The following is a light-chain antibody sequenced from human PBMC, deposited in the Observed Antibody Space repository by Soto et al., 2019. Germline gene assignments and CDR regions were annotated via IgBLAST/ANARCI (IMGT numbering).Light chain of an antibody. CDR1: SSNVGSYKL. CDR3: KSYAGSNTYV. V-gene: IGLV2-14*02. CDR2: EVN. J-gene: IGLJ1*01. Sequence: QSALTQPASVSGSPGQSITISCTGTSSNVGSYKLVSWYQQRPGKAPKLMIFEVNKRPSGVSNRFSGSKSGNTASLPVSGLQAADEADYFCKSYAGSNTYVFGSGTKV.